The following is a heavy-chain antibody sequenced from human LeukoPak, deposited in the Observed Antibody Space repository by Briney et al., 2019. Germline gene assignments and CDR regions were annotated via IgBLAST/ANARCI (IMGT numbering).Heavy chain of an antibody. CDR3: AALGAPYWYFDL. Sequence: ASVKVSCKASGYTFTSYGISWVRQAPGQGLEWIGWINPNSGGTNYAQKFQGRVTMTRDTSISTAYMELSRLRSDDTAVYYCAALGAPYWYFDLWGRGTLVTVSS. CDR1: GYTFTSYG. V-gene: IGHV1-2*02. J-gene: IGHJ2*01. D-gene: IGHD1-26*01. CDR2: INPNSGGT.